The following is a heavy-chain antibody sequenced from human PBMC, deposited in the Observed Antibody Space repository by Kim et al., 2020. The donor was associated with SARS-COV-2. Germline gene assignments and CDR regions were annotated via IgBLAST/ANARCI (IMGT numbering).Heavy chain of an antibody. V-gene: IGHV1-2*02. CDR3: ARGNSGDY. D-gene: IGHD4-4*01. J-gene: IGHJ4*02. CDR2: SGAT. Sequence: SGATNNAQKFQGRVPMTRDTSINTAYMELSSLTSDDTAVFYCARGNSGDYWGQGTLVTVSS.